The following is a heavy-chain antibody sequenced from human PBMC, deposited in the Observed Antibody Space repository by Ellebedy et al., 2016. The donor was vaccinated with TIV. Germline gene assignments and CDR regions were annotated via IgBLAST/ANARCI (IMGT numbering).Heavy chain of an antibody. J-gene: IGHJ4*02. CDR1: GFTFSSST. V-gene: IGHV3-30*04. Sequence: GGSLRLXXVASGFTFSSSTMHWVRQAPGWGLEWVAGISFDGSSEHYADSVKGRFTISRDNSKNTLYLQMNSLRAEDTAVYYCARGLWAVAGAPLGYWGQGTLVTVSS. CDR2: ISFDGSSE. D-gene: IGHD6-19*01. CDR3: ARGLWAVAGAPLGY.